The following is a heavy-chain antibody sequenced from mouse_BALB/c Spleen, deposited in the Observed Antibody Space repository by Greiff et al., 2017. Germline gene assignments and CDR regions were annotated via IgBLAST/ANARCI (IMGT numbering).Heavy chain of an antibody. Sequence: VQLKESGAELVKPGASVKLSCTASGFNIKDTYMHWVKQRPEQGLEWIGRIDPANGNTKYDPKFQGKATITADTSSNTAYLQLSSLTSEDTAVYYCAWGLDYAMDYWGQGTSVTVSS. CDR1: GFNIKDTY. CDR2: IDPANGNT. D-gene: IGHD2-4*01. J-gene: IGHJ4*01. V-gene: IGHV14-3*02. CDR3: AWGLDYAMDY.